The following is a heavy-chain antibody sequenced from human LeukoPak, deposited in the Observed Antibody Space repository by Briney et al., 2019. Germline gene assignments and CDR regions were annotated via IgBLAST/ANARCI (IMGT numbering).Heavy chain of an antibody. CDR3: ARQIVVVPAAIRRSFDY. CDR2: INPSGGST. D-gene: IGHD2-2*02. CDR1: GYTFTSYY. J-gene: IGHJ4*02. V-gene: IGHV1-46*01. Sequence: GASVKVSCKASGYTFTSYYMHWVRQAPGQGLEWMGIINPSGGSTSYAQKFQGRVTMTRDTSTSTVYMELRSLRSEDTAVYYCARQIVVVPAAIRRSFDYWGQGTLVTVSS.